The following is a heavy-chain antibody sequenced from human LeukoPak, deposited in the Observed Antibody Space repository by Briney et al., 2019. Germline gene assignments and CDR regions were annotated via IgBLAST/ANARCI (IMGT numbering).Heavy chain of an antibody. D-gene: IGHD6-13*01. Sequence: PGGSLRLSCAASGFTFSSYGMHWVRQAPGKGLEWVAVISYDGSNKYYADSVKGRFTISRDNAKNTLYLQMNSLRAEDTAVYSCARDREQLYYFDYWGQGTLVTVSS. CDR2: ISYDGSNK. CDR1: GFTFSSYG. V-gene: IGHV3-30*03. CDR3: ARDREQLYYFDY. J-gene: IGHJ4*02.